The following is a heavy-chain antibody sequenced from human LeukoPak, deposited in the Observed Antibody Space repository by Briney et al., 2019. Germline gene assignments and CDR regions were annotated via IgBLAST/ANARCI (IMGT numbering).Heavy chain of an antibody. J-gene: IGHJ5*02. V-gene: IGHV4-30-2*01. CDR1: GDSISSGDYS. CDR3: ARELWFVNAPGSWFDH. D-gene: IGHD3-10*01. Sequence: SSETLSLTCAVSGDSISSGDYSWSWLRQPSWKGLEWIGYIFHSGSFYYNPSLKSRVTISVDKSKNQFSLRLTSVTAADTAVYYCARELWFVNAPGSWFDHWGQGTLVTVSS. CDR2: IFHSGSF.